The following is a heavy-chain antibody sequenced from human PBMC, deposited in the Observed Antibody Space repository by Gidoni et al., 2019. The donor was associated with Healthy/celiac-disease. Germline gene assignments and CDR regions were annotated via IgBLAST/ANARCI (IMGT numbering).Heavy chain of an antibody. CDR3: ARGGIAYGDFQH. Sequence: EVQLVESGGGLVQPGGSLRLSCAASGFTFSSYDMHWVRQATGKGLEWVSAIGTAGDTYYPGSVKGRFTISRENAKNSLYLQMNSLRAGDTAVYYCARGGIAYGDFQHWGQGTLVTVSP. D-gene: IGHD4-17*01. CDR1: GFTFSSYD. CDR2: IGTAGDT. J-gene: IGHJ1*01. V-gene: IGHV3-13*01.